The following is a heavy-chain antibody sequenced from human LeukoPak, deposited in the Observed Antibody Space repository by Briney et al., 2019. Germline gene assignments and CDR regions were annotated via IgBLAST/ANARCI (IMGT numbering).Heavy chain of an antibody. J-gene: IGHJ4*02. D-gene: IGHD5-12*01. CDR3: ARGCSGYDSLDY. CDR2: ISYDGSNK. CDR1: GFTFSSYA. V-gene: IGHV3-30*04. Sequence: GRSLRLSCAASGFTFSSYAMHWVRQAPGKGLEWVAVISYDGSNKYYADSVKGRFTISRDNSKNTLYLQMNSLRAEDTAVYYCARGCSGYDSLDYWGQGTLVTVSS.